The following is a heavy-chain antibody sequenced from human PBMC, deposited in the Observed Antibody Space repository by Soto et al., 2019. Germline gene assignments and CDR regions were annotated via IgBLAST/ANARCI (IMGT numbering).Heavy chain of an antibody. CDR1: GLSLRTTGVG. V-gene: IGHV2-5*02. J-gene: IGHJ4*02. CDR2: LYWDDDQ. Sequence: SGPTLVNPTQTLTLACTVSGLSLRTTGVGVGWVRQPPGKALEWLALLYWDDDQRYSPSLRSRLTIAKDISEKQVVLTMTNMDPVDTATYYCGRTVGATSSIDEWGQGALVTVSS. CDR3: GRTVGATSSIDE. D-gene: IGHD1-26*01.